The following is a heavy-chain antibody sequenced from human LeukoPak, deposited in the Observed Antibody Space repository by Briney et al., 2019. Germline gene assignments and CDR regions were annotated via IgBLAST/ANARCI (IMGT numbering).Heavy chain of an antibody. D-gene: IGHD3-22*01. CDR3: ARVRLHNYYDSSGYRYYFDY. Sequence: KTSETLSLTCTVSGGSISSYYWSWIRQPPGKGLEWIGYIYYSGSTNYNPSLKSRVTISVDTSKNQFSLKLSSVTAADTAVYYCARVRLHNYYDSSGYRYYFDYWGQGTLVTVSS. CDR1: GGSISSYY. J-gene: IGHJ4*02. CDR2: IYYSGST. V-gene: IGHV4-59*12.